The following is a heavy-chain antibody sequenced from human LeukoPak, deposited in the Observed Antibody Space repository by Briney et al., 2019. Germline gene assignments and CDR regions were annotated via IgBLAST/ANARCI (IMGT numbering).Heavy chain of an antibody. D-gene: IGHD4-17*01. CDR3: ARDVAYGDYGLDY. V-gene: IGHV3-30*19. CDR2: ISYDGNNK. Sequence: GGCVRLSCTASGFTLSSYGMHWVRQAPGKGLEWVGLISYDGNNKYYVDSVKGRFTISRDNSENTLYLQMNSLRVEATAVYYCARDVAYGDYGLDYWGQGTPVTVSS. J-gene: IGHJ4*02. CDR1: GFTLSSYG.